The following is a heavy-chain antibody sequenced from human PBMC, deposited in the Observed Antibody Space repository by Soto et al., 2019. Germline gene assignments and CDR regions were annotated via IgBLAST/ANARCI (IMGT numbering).Heavy chain of an antibody. V-gene: IGHV3-23*01. D-gene: IGHD5-18*01. CDR3: AKDPGYSYGLYYFDY. J-gene: IGHJ4*02. CDR2: ISGSGGST. CDR1: GFTFSSYA. Sequence: EVQLLESGGGLVQPGGSLRLSCAASGFTFSSYAMSWVRQAPGKGLEWVLAISGSGGSTYYADSVKGRFTISRDNSKNTLYLQMNSLRAEDTAVYYCAKDPGYSYGLYYFDYWGQGTLVTVSS.